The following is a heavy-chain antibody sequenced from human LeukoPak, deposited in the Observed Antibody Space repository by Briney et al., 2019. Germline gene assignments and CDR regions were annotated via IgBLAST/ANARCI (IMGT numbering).Heavy chain of an antibody. Sequence: GGSLRLSCAASGFTFTSYEMNWVRQAPGKGLEWVSYISSSGSTTYYADSMKGRFTISRDNAKNSLYLQMNSLRAEDTAVYYCARGGYYGSGNDFRFDPWGQGTLVTVSS. CDR1: GFTFTSYE. CDR2: ISSSGSTT. V-gene: IGHV3-48*03. CDR3: ARGGYYGSGNDFRFDP. J-gene: IGHJ5*02. D-gene: IGHD3-10*01.